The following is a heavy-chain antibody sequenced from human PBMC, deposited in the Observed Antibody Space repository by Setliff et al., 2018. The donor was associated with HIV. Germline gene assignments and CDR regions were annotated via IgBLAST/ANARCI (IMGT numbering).Heavy chain of an antibody. J-gene: IGHJ4*02. Sequence: SETLSLTCTVSGGSISSYYWSWIRQPAGRGLEWMGRMHTSGNTNYNPSLKSRVTMSVDTSKNQFSLRLSSVTAADTAAYYCARDQKGYSYGYFDSWGQGTLVTVSS. D-gene: IGHD5-18*01. CDR2: MHTSGNT. CDR1: GGSISSYY. CDR3: ARDQKGYSYGYFDS. V-gene: IGHV4-4*07.